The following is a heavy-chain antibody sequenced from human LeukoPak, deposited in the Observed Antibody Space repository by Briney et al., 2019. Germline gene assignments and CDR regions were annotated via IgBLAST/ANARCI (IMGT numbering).Heavy chain of an antibody. Sequence: GGSLRLSCAASGFTFDDYAMHWVRQAPGKGLEWVAVISYDGSNKYYADSVKGRFTISRDNSKNTLYLQMNSLRAEDTAVYYCARGPYGDYVDYYYYMDVWGKGTTVTVSS. J-gene: IGHJ6*03. CDR3: ARGPYGDYVDYYYYMDV. CDR2: ISYDGSNK. CDR1: GFTFDDYA. D-gene: IGHD4-17*01. V-gene: IGHV3-30*04.